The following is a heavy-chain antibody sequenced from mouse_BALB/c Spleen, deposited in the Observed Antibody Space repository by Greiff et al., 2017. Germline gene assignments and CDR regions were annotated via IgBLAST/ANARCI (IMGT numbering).Heavy chain of an antibody. J-gene: IGHJ3*01. CDR2: IDPANGNT. Sequence: EVKLQESGAELVKPGASVKLSCTASGFNIKDTYMHWVKQRPEQGLEWIGRIDPANGNTKYDPKFQGKATITADTSSNTAYLQLSSLTSEDTAVYYCARGYYTFAYWGQGNLVTVSA. V-gene: IGHV14-3*02. CDR1: GFNIKDTY. D-gene: IGHD2-3*01. CDR3: ARGYYTFAY.